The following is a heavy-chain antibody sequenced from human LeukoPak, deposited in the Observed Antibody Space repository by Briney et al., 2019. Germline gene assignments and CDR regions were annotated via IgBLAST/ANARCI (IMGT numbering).Heavy chain of an antibody. CDR1: GDSLSRGSSY. V-gene: IGHV4-61*02. Sequence: KPSETLSLTCTVSGDSLSRGSSYWSWIRQPAGKGLEWIGRIYTSGTTNYNPSLKGRVTISLDTSKNQFSLNLNSVTAADTAVYYCAREGSGSSWSYFDYWGQGTLVTVSS. D-gene: IGHD6-13*01. CDR2: IYTSGTT. J-gene: IGHJ4*02. CDR3: AREGSGSSWSYFDY.